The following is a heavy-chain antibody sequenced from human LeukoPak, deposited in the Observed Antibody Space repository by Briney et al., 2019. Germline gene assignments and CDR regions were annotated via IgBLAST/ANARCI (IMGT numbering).Heavy chain of an antibody. V-gene: IGHV3-66*01. D-gene: IGHD6-19*01. CDR3: AREPPALEQWHEDY. CDR2: IYSGGST. Sequence: GGSLRLSCAASGFTVSSNYMSWVRQAPGKGLEWVSVIYSGGSTYYADSVKGRFTISRDNSKNTLYLQMNSLRAADTAVYYCAREPPALEQWHEDYWGQGTLVTVSS. J-gene: IGHJ4*02. CDR1: GFTVSSNY.